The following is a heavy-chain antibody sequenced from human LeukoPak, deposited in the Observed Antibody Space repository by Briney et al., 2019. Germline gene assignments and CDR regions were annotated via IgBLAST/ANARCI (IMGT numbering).Heavy chain of an antibody. CDR3: ARDQDYYGSGSYLAGFDP. Sequence: SETLSLTCAVYGGSFSGYYWSWIRQPPGKGLEWIGEINHSGSTNYNPSLKSRVTISVDTSKNQFSLKLSSVTAADTAVYYCARDQDYYGSGSYLAGFDPWGQGTLVTVSS. V-gene: IGHV4-34*01. J-gene: IGHJ5*02. CDR2: INHSGST. D-gene: IGHD3-10*01. CDR1: GGSFSGYY.